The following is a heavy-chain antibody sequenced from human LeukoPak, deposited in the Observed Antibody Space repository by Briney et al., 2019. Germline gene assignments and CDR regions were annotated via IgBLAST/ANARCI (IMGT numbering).Heavy chain of an antibody. CDR2: ISSSSIYI. CDR3: NVRWGPNSDY. CDR1: GFTFSRHS. Sequence: GGSLRLSCAASGFTFSRHSMNWVRQAPGKGLEWVSSISSSSIYIYYADSVKGRFTISRDNAKNTLFLHMNSLRAEDTAVYYCNVRWGPNSDYWGQGTLVTVSS. J-gene: IGHJ4*02. D-gene: IGHD7-27*01. V-gene: IGHV3-21*01.